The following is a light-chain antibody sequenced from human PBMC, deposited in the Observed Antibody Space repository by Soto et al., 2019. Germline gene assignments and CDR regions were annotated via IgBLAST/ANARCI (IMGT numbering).Light chain of an antibody. V-gene: IGLV2-14*01. CDR2: GVS. CDR1: ISDVGAYDY. J-gene: IGLJ1*01. Sequence: QSVLTQPASVSGSPGQSIAISCTGTISDVGAYDYVSWYQQHPGKAPKLIIYGVSNRPSGVSSRFSGSKSGNTASLTISGLQPEDEADYYCSSHASRGVFGTGTKVTVL. CDR3: SSHASRGV.